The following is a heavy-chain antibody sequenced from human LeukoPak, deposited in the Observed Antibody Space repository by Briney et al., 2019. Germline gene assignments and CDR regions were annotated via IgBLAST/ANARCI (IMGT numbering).Heavy chain of an antibody. CDR2: IYYSGRT. Sequence: SETLSLTCTVSGGSISSSSYYWGWIRQPPGKGLEWIGSIYYSGRTYYNPSLKSRVTISVDTSKNQFSLKLSSVTAADTAVYYCAKGYCSGGSCYRPFDYWGQGTLVTVSS. J-gene: IGHJ4*02. CDR1: GGSISSSSYY. V-gene: IGHV4-39*01. CDR3: AKGYCSGGSCYRPFDY. D-gene: IGHD2-15*01.